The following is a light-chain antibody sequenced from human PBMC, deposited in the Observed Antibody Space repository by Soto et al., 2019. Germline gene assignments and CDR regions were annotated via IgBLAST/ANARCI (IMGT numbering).Light chain of an antibody. V-gene: IGLV2-14*01. Sequence: QSVLTQPASVSGSPGQSITISCSGTSSDVGGYKFVSWYQRHPGKAPKLIIYEASNRPSGISNRFSGSKSGNTASLTISGLQADDEADYYCSSYTRSSTLIIFGSGTKVTVL. CDR1: SSDVGGYKF. J-gene: IGLJ1*01. CDR2: EAS. CDR3: SSYTRSSTLII.